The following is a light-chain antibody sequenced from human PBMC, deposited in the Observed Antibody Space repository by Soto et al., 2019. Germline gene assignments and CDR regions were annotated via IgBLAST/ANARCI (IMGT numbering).Light chain of an antibody. CDR1: SSDVGDYNY. CDR3: SSYTSSTTRV. Sequence: QSALTQPASVSGSPGQSITISCTGTSSDVGDYNYVSWYQQHPGKAPKLMIYDVSNRPSGVSNRFSGSKSGSTASLTISGLQAEDEADYYCSSYTSSTTRVFGKGTKLTVL. V-gene: IGLV2-14*01. CDR2: DVS. J-gene: IGLJ1*01.